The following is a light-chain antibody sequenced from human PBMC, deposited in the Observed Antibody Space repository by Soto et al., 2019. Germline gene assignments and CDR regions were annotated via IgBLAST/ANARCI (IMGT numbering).Light chain of an antibody. Sequence: EIVLTQSPGTLSLSPGEGATLSCRASQRVSSSFLAWYQQRPGQAPRLLIFGASYRATGIPDRLSGSGSGTDFTLTISRLEPEDFAVYYCQHYGNSPPEYTFGPGTNVDSK. CDR1: QRVSSSF. CDR2: GAS. CDR3: QHYGNSPPEYT. V-gene: IGKV3-20*01. J-gene: IGKJ3*01.